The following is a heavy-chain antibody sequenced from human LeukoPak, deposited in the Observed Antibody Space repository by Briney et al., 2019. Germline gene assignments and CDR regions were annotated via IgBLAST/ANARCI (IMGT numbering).Heavy chain of an antibody. CDR3: AKEWQQLVPGY. Sequence: GGSLRLSCAASGFTVSSNYMSWVRQAPGKGLEWVSVIYSGGSTYYADSVKGRFTISRDNSKNTLYLQMNSLRAEDTAVYYCAKEWQQLVPGYWGQGTLVTVSS. CDR1: GFTVSSNY. D-gene: IGHD6-13*01. V-gene: IGHV3-53*01. J-gene: IGHJ4*02. CDR2: IYSGGST.